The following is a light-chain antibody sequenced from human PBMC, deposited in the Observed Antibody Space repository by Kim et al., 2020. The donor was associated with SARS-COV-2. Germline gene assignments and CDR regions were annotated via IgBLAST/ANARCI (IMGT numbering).Light chain of an antibody. J-gene: IGLJ3*02. CDR3: GTWDSSLSAGV. Sequence: GQKVTISCSGSSSNIGNNSVTWYQQLPGSAPKLLIYDNNQRPSGIPDRFSGSKSGTSATLAITGLQSGDEADYYCGTWDSSLSAGVFGGGTQLTVL. V-gene: IGLV1-51*01. CDR1: SSNIGNNS. CDR2: DNN.